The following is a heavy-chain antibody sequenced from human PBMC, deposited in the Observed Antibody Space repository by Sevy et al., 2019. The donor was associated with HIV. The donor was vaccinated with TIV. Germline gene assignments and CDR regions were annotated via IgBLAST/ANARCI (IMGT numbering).Heavy chain of an antibody. CDR3: VDSRRRGNGMDV. Sequence: SGPTLVNPTQTLTLTCTFSGFSLSTAGVGVGWIRQPPGKALECLALIYWDEDKRYRTSLRSRLTINKDTSKNQVVLTMTNMERVDTAAYYCVDSRRRGNGMDVWGQGTTVTVSS. J-gene: IGHJ6*02. CDR2: IYWDEDK. V-gene: IGHV2-5*02. CDR1: GFSLSTAGVG.